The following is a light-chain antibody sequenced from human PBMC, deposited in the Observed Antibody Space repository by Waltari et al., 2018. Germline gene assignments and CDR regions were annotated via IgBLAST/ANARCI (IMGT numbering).Light chain of an antibody. J-gene: IGLJ2*01. CDR1: SSNIGSRLD. CDR3: QSYDSSLSAWV. V-gene: IGLV1-40*01. CDR2: ANN. Sequence: QSVLTQPPSVSGAPGQRVTISCTGSSSNIGSRLDVHWYQQVPGTVPKLLIYANNYRPSGVPGRFSGSKSGTSASLAIAGLQAEDEADYYCQSYDSSLSAWVFGGGTKLTVL.